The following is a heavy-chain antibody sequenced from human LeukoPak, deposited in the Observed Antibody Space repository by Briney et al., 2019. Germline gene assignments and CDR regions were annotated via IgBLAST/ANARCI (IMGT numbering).Heavy chain of an antibody. J-gene: IGHJ3*02. CDR3: ARDVGAYSGYDDAFDI. D-gene: IGHD5-12*01. CDR2: IYYSGST. Sequence: SETLSLTCTVSGGSISSSSYYWGWIRQHPGKGLEWIGYIYYSGSTYYNPSLKSRVTISVDTSKNQFSLKLSSVTAADTAVYYCARDVGAYSGYDDAFDIWGQGTMVTVSS. V-gene: IGHV4-31*03. CDR1: GGSISSSSYY.